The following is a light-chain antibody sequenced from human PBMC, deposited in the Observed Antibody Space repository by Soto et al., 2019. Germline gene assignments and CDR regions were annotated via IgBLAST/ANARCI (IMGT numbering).Light chain of an antibody. J-gene: IGKJ1*01. CDR3: QEYYSTPRT. CDR1: QSVLYSSNNKNY. Sequence: DIVMTQSPDSLAVSLGERATINCKSSQSVLYSSNNKNYLAWYQQKPGQPPKLLIYWASTRESGVPGRLSGCGSVTDFNLAISSLQAEDVAVYYCQEYYSTPRTFGQGTKVESK. CDR2: WAS. V-gene: IGKV4-1*01.